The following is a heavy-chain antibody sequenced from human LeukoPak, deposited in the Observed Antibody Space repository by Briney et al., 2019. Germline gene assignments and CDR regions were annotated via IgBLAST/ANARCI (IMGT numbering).Heavy chain of an antibody. CDR1: GFTLSNYW. Sequence: GGSLRLSCAASGFTLSNYWMIHWVRQVPGKGLQWVSRINNDGNLKTDGRDTGYADSVKGRFTISRDNSKNTLYLQMNSLRAEDTAVYYCAKDRRYIVATIFDYWGQGTLVTVSS. CDR2: INNDGNLKTDGRDT. V-gene: IGHV3-23*01. D-gene: IGHD5-12*01. J-gene: IGHJ4*02. CDR3: AKDRRYIVATIFDY.